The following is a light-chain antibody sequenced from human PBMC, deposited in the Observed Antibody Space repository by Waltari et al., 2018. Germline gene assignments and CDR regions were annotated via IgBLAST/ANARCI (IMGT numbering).Light chain of an antibody. CDR1: RSVSANF. CDR3: QQYGSSVS. V-gene: IGKV3-20*01. J-gene: IGKJ4*01. Sequence: ESVLTQSPATLSLSPGETATISCRASRSVSANFLAWYQQKPGQAPRLLIHGAFSRATGIPDRVSGSGSETDFTLNINRLEPEDFAVYYCQQYGSSVSFGGGTKLEMK. CDR2: GAF.